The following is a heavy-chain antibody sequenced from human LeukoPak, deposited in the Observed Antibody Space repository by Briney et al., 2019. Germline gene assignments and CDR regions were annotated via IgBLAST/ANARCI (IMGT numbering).Heavy chain of an antibody. V-gene: IGHV4-34*01. J-gene: IGHJ4*02. CDR3: ARTVLLWFGAERRGYYFDY. D-gene: IGHD3-10*01. CDR2: INHSGST. CDR1: GGSFSGYY. Sequence: SETLSLTCAVYGGSFSGYYWSWIRQPPGKGLEWIGEINHSGSTNYNPSLKSRVTISVDTSKNQFSLKLSSVTAADTAVYYCARTVLLWFGAERRGYYFDYWGQGTLVTVPS.